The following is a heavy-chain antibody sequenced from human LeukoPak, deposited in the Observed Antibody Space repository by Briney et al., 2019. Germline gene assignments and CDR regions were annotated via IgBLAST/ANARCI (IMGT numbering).Heavy chain of an antibody. D-gene: IGHD3-9*01. CDR2: ISGSGGST. CDR1: GFTFSSYA. CDR3: AKVAPYDRDFDY. V-gene: IGHV3-23*01. J-gene: IGHJ4*02. Sequence: GGSLRLSCAGSGFTFSSYAMSWVRHAPGKRLEWVSAISGSGGSTYYADSVKGRFTISRDNSRNTLYLQMNSLRAEDTAVYYCAKVAPYDRDFDYWGQGTLVTVSS.